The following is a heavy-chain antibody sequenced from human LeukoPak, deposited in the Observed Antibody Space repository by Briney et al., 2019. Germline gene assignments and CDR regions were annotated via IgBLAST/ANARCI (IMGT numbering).Heavy chain of an antibody. CDR3: ARQARTLEARIPYFGL. D-gene: IGHD5-12*01. Sequence: PGGSLRLSCVASGFTFSSYWMHWVRQAPGKGPVWVSSINSDGRITSYADSVKGRFTISRDNAKNTLHLQMNRLRAEDTAVYYCARQARTLEARIPYFGLGGQGTRVSVFS. V-gene: IGHV3-74*01. CDR2: INSDGRIT. CDR1: GFTFSSYW. J-gene: IGHJ4*02.